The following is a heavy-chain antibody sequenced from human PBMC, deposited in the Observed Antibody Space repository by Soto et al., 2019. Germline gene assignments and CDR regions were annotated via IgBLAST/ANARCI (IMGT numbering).Heavy chain of an antibody. CDR3: ARSQKAFAP. CDR2: TYYRSKWYT. J-gene: IGHJ5*02. CDR1: GDSVSSNNAA. V-gene: IGHV6-1*01. Sequence: SQTLSLTCAISGDSVSSNNAAWNWIRQSPSRGLEWLGRTYYRSKWYTDYAVSVKSRITFSVDTSNNQVSLQLNSVTPDDTAVYYCARSQKAFAPWGQGTLVTVSS.